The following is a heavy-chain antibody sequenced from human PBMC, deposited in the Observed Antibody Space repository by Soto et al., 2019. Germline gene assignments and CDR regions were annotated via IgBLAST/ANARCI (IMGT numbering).Heavy chain of an antibody. CDR1: GGSISSSDYY. D-gene: IGHD6-6*01. Sequence: QVHLQESGPGLVKPSETLSLTCTVSGGSISSSDYYWGWVRQPPGKGLEWIGSISFGVTTYYNPSPKRRLTISIDTSTNQFSLQLSSVTAADTAVYYCATSSVSRLLNHWNFDLWGRGTLVTVSS. J-gene: IGHJ2*01. CDR2: ISFGVTT. CDR3: ATSSVSRLLNHWNFDL. V-gene: IGHV4-39*01.